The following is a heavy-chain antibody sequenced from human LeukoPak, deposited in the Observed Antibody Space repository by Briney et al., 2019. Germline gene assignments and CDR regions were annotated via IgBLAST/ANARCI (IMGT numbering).Heavy chain of an antibody. V-gene: IGHV3-7*01. Sequence: GGSLRLSCAASVFTFSSYWMTWVRQAPGKGLEWVANIKQDGSEKYYVDSVKGRFTISRDNAKNSRYLQMNRLRAEDTAVYYCARDHAGSGDYFDYWGQGTLVTVSS. CDR2: IKQDGSEK. CDR3: ARDHAGSGDYFDY. D-gene: IGHD3-10*01. CDR1: VFTFSSYW. J-gene: IGHJ4*02.